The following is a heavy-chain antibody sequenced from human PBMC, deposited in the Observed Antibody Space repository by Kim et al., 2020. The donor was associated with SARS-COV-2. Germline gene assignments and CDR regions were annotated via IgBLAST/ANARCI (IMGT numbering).Heavy chain of an antibody. V-gene: IGHV3-23*03. Sequence: TYYTDSVKARCTISRDNTKNTLYLQMNSLRAEDTAVYYCAKACHGVVDYWGQGTLVTVSS. J-gene: IGHJ4*02. CDR2: T. D-gene: IGHD4-17*01. CDR3: AKACHGVVDY.